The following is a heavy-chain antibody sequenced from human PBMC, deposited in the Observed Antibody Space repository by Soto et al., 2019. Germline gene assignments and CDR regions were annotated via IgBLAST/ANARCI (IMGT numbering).Heavy chain of an antibody. CDR3: AKDRQPDGIWTFDY. CDR2: IITVSGFT. Sequence: GGSLRLSCLASGFTFSDYTMTWVRLTPGRGLEWVSSIITVSGFTSYADSVTGRFTISRYNSKNMLYLQMNSLRVEDTAIYYCAKDRQPDGIWTFDYWGRGTLVTVSS. J-gene: IGHJ4*02. CDR1: GFTFSDYT. V-gene: IGHV3-23*01. D-gene: IGHD2-15*01.